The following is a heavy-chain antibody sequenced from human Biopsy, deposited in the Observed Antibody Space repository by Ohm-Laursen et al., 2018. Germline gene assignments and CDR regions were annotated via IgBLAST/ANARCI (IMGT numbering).Heavy chain of an antibody. CDR2: ISGSGVTK. CDR1: GFTFGDYY. V-gene: IGHV3-11*01. Sequence: SLRLSCAASGFTFGDYYMSWIRQAPGKGLEWLSYISGSGVTKMYADPVKGRFTVSRDNAKNSLYLEINNLTVEDTAVYYCATDGAGSYNENWGQGTLVSVSS. CDR3: ATDGAGSYNEN. J-gene: IGHJ4*02. D-gene: IGHD3-10*01.